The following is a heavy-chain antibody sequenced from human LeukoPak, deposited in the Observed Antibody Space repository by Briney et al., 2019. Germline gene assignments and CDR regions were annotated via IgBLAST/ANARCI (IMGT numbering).Heavy chain of an antibody. CDR3: ARDGGSYSGDAFDI. Sequence: GGSLRLSCAASGFTFDDYGMSWVRQAPGKGLEWVSGINWNGGSTGYADSVKGRFTISRDNAKNSLYLQMNSLRAEDTALYYCARDGGSYSGDAFDIWGQGTMVTVSS. CDR1: GFTFDDYG. CDR2: INWNGGST. D-gene: IGHD1-26*01. J-gene: IGHJ3*02. V-gene: IGHV3-20*04.